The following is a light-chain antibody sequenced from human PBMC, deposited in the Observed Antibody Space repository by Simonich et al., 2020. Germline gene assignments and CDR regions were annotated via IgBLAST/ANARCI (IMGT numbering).Light chain of an antibody. J-gene: IGKJ4*01. CDR1: QSIGSS. Sequence: ELVLTQSPDFLSVTPKAKVTITCRASQSIGSSLNWYQQKPDQSPKLLIKYASQSFSGVPSRFSGSGSGTEFTLTINSLEAEDAATYYCHQSSSLPLTFGGGTKVEIK. CDR2: YAS. CDR3: HQSSSLPLT. V-gene: IGKV6-21*01.